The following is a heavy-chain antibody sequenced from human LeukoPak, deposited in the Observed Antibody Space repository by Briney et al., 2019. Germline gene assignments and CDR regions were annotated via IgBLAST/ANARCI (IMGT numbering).Heavy chain of an antibody. V-gene: IGHV1-2*02. CDR2: INPNSGGT. CDR3: ARDNSSSWYSTEYYYYYMDV. D-gene: IGHD6-13*01. J-gene: IGHJ6*03. CDR1: GYTLTGYY. Sequence: ASVKVSCKASGYTLTGYYMHWVRQAPGQGLEWMGWINPNSGGTNYAQKFQGRVTMTRDTSISTAYMELSRLRSDDTAVYYCARDNSSSWYSTEYYYYYMDVWGKGTTVTVSS.